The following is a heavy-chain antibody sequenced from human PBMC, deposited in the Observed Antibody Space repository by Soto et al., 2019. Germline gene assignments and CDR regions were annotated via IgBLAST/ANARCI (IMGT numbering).Heavy chain of an antibody. Sequence: SETLSLTCTVSGGSISSGDYYWSWIRQPPGKGLEWIGYIYYSGSTYYNPSLKSRVTISVDTSKNQFSLKLSSVTAADTAVYYCARDCGGDCYSGGAFDIWGQGTMITVSS. J-gene: IGHJ3*02. V-gene: IGHV4-30-4*01. CDR3: ARDCGGDCYSGGAFDI. CDR1: GGSISSGDYY. D-gene: IGHD2-21*02. CDR2: IYYSGST.